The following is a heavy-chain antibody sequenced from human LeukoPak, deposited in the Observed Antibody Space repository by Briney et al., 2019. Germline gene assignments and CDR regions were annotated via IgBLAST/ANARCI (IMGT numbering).Heavy chain of an antibody. CDR3: ATVEGGSYPALVG. CDR1: GYTLTELS. Sequence: ASVTVSCTVSGYTLTELSMHWVRQAPGKGLEWMGGFDPEDGETIYAQKFQGRVTMTEDTSTDTAYMELSSLRSEDTAVYYCATVEGGSYPALVGWGQGTLVTVSS. D-gene: IGHD1-26*01. V-gene: IGHV1-24*01. CDR2: FDPEDGET. J-gene: IGHJ4*02.